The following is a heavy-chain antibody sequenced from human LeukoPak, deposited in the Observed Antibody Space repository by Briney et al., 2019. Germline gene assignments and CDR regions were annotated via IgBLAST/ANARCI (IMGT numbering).Heavy chain of an antibody. CDR3: ARDLNMVRGVILNWFDP. Sequence: GASVKVSCKASGYTFTSYAMNWVRQAPGQGLEWMGWINTNTGNPTYAQGFTGRFVFSLDTSVSTAYLQISSLKAEDTAVYYCARDLNMVRGVILNWFDPWGQGTLVTVSS. V-gene: IGHV7-4-1*02. D-gene: IGHD3-10*01. CDR1: GYTFTSYA. J-gene: IGHJ5*02. CDR2: INTNTGNP.